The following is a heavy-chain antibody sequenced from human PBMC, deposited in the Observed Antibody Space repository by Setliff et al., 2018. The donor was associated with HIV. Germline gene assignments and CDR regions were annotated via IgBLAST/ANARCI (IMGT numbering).Heavy chain of an antibody. CDR3: AGGYTYGLGDY. CDR1: GGSFSGYY. D-gene: IGHD5-18*01. Sequence: SETLSLTCAAYGGSFSGYYWSWIRQPPGKGLEWIGEINHGGSANYNPSLKSRVTISVDTSKNQFSLKLSSVTAADTAVYYCAGGYTYGLGDYWGQGTLVTVSS. J-gene: IGHJ4*02. CDR2: INHGGSA. V-gene: IGHV4-34*01.